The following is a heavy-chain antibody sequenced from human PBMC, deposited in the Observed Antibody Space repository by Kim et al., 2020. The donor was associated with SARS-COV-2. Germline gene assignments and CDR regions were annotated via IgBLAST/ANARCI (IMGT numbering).Heavy chain of an antibody. Sequence: GGSLRLSCAASGFTFSSYAMHWVRQAPGKGLEWVAVIWYDGSNKYYADSVKGRFTISRDNSKNTLYLQMNSLRAEDTAVYYCAKDAFYSQLAYFDYWGQGTLVTVSS. CDR2: IWYDGSNK. J-gene: IGHJ4*02. CDR3: AKDAFYSQLAYFDY. CDR1: GFTFSSYA. V-gene: IGHV3-33*06. D-gene: IGHD6-6*01.